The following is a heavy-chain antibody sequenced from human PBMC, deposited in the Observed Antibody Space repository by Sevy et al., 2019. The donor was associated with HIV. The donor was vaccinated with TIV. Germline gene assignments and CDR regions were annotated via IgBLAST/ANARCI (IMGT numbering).Heavy chain of an antibody. Sequence: GVSLRLSCAASGFTFSSYAMSWVRQAPGKGLEWVSAISGSGGSTYYADSVKGRFTISRDNSKNTLYLQMNSLRAEDTAVYYCATRPTMIVVVIPAWGQGTLVTVSS. CDR1: GFTFSSYA. V-gene: IGHV3-23*01. CDR3: ATRPTMIVVVIPA. J-gene: IGHJ5*02. CDR2: ISGSGGST. D-gene: IGHD3-22*01.